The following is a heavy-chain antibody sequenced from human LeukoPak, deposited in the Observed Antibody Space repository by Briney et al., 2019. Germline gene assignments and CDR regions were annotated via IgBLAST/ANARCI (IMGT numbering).Heavy chain of an antibody. CDR1: GFTFCSYS. CDR2: IDSSSSYI. V-gene: IGHV3-21*01. J-gene: IGHJ3*02. Sequence: GGSLRLSCAASGFTFCSYSMNWVRQAPGKGLEWVSSIDSSSSYIYYADSVKGRFTISRDNAKNSLFLQMNSLRVEDTAVYYCARPGITGTMGYGAFDIWGQGTRVTVSS. D-gene: IGHD1-7*01. CDR3: ARPGITGTMGYGAFDI.